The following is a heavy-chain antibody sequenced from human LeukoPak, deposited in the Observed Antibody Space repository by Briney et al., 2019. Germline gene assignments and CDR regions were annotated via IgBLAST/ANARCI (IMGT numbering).Heavy chain of an antibody. J-gene: IGHJ4*02. CDR2: IYYSGST. CDR3: AREGAVAGFAY. V-gene: IGHV4-59*01. Sequence: SETLSLTCTVSGGSISSYYWSWIRQPPGKGLEWIGYIYYSGSTNYNPSLKSRVTISVDTSKNQFPLKLSSVTAADTAVYYCAREGAVAGFAYWGQGTLVTVSS. CDR1: GGSISSYY. D-gene: IGHD6-19*01.